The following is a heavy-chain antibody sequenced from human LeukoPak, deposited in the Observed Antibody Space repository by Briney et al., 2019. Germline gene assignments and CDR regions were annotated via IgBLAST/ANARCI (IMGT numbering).Heavy chain of an antibody. D-gene: IGHD3-3*01. Sequence: SVKVSCKASGGTFSSYAISWVRQAPGQGLGWMGRIIPIFGTANYAQKFQGRVTITTDESTSTAYMELSSLRSEDTAVYYCARDRTIFGVVLEVQDAFDIWGQGTMVTVSS. CDR3: ARDRTIFGVVLEVQDAFDI. V-gene: IGHV1-69*05. CDR1: GGTFSSYA. CDR2: IIPIFGTA. J-gene: IGHJ3*02.